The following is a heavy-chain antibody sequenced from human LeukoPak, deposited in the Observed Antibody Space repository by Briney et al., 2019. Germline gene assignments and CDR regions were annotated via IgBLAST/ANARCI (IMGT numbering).Heavy chain of an antibody. J-gene: IGHJ6*03. Sequence: GASVKVSCKASGYTFTSYDINWERQATGQGLEWMGWMNPNSGNTGYAQKVQGRVSITRNTYITTAYMELSSLRSKDTAVYYWARGKIEGGGYYYYYMDVWGKGTTVTVSS. CDR3: ARGKIEGGGYYYYYMDV. CDR1: GYTFTSYD. CDR2: MNPNSGNT. D-gene: IGHD2/OR15-2a*01. V-gene: IGHV1-8*03.